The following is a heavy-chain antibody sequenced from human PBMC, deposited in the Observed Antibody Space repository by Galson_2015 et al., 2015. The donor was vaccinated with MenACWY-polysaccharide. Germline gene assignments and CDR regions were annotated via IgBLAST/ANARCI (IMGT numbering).Heavy chain of an antibody. CDR2: IYWDDDK. Sequence: PALVKPTQTLTLTCTFSGFSLSTSGVGVGWIRQPPGKALEWLALIYWDDDKRYSPSLKSRLTITKDTSKNQVVLTMTNMDPVDTATYYCARIRAVTTYGGYYYYYYGMDVWGQGTTVTVSS. CDR1: GFSLSTSGVG. V-gene: IGHV2-5*02. D-gene: IGHD3-16*01. CDR3: ARIRAVTTYGGYYYYYYGMDV. J-gene: IGHJ6*02.